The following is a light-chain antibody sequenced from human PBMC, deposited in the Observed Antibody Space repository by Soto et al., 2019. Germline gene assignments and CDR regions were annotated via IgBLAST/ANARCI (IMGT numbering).Light chain of an antibody. CDR3: CSYAGSLYV. V-gene: IGLV2-23*01. CDR2: EGS. J-gene: IGLJ1*01. Sequence: QSVLTQPASVSRSPGQSITISCTGTSSDVGNYNLVSWYQHHPGKAPKVIIYEGSKRPSGVSNRFSGSKSGNTASLTISGLQAEDEADYYCCSYAGSLYVFGTGTKLTVL. CDR1: SSDVGNYNL.